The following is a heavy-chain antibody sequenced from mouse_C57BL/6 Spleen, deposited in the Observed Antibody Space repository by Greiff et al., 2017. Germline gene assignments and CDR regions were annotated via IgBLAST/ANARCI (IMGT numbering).Heavy chain of an antibody. J-gene: IGHJ4*01. CDR2: ISSGSSTI. V-gene: IGHV5-17*01. CDR1: GFTFSDYG. CDR3: ARGITTVVGGYAMDY. Sequence: EVKVVESGGGLVKPGGSLKLSCAASGFTFSDYGMHWVRQAPEQGLEWVAYISSGSSTIYYADTVKGRFTITRDNAKNTLFLQMTSLRSEDTAMYYCARGITTVVGGYAMDYWGQGTSVTVSS. D-gene: IGHD1-1*01.